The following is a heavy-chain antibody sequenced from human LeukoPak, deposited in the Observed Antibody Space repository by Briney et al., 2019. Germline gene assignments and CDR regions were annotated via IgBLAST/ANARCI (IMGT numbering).Heavy chain of an antibody. Sequence: GGSLRLSCEASGFTFTTYSMNWVRQAPGKGLEWVSSISSTGTYRYHADSVKGRFTISRDNAKNSLYLQMNSLRAEDTAVYYCAPEGAAYYYDSSGDYWGQGTLVTVSS. J-gene: IGHJ4*02. V-gene: IGHV3-21*04. CDR2: ISSTGTYR. D-gene: IGHD3-22*01. CDR1: GFTFTTYS. CDR3: APEGAAYYYDSSGDY.